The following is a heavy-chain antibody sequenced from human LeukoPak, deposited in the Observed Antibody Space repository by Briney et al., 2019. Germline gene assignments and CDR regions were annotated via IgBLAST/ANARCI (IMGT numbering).Heavy chain of an antibody. CDR2: IRYEGSNK. CDR1: GHTFSCSG. CDR3: ARDGAAFDYGDYRGMDV. V-gene: IGHV3-33*01. Sequence: GRSLMLCCGASGHTFSCSGGQRVRQATGKGLEWVAVIRYEGSNKYYADYVKDRFTIYRGNSNNTMYLQMNSTRAEDTTVYYCARDGAAFDYGDYRGMDVWGQGTTVTVSS. J-gene: IGHJ6*02. D-gene: IGHD4-17*01.